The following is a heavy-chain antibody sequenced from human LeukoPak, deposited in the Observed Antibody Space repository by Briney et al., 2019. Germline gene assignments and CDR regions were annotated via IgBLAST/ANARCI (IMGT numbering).Heavy chain of an antibody. CDR3: ARVLQTLGGVSFDY. CDR2: ISGTSSTI. Sequence: PGGSLRLSCAASGFTFSSYAMNWVRQGPGTGLEWVSYISGTSSTIYYADSVKGRFTISRDNAKNSLYLQMNSLRAEDTAVYYCARVLQTLGGVSFDYWGRGTLVTVSS. D-gene: IGHD5/OR15-5a*01. J-gene: IGHJ4*02. V-gene: IGHV3-48*01. CDR1: GFTFSSYA.